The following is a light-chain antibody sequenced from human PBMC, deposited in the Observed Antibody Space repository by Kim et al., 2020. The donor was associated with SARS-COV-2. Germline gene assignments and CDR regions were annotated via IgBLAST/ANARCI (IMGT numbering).Light chain of an antibody. Sequence: SPGERSSLSCRASQSVSSSYVAWYQQKPGQAPRRLIYGASSRATGIPDRFSGSGSGTDFTLTISRLEPEDFAVYYCQQYGSSPQTFGQGTKVDIK. V-gene: IGKV3-20*01. CDR1: QSVSSSY. CDR3: QQYGSSPQT. CDR2: GAS. J-gene: IGKJ1*01.